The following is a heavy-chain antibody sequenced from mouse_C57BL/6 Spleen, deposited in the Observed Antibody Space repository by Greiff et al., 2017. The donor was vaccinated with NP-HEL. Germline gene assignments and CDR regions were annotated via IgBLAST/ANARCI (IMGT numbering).Heavy chain of an antibody. CDR1: GFSLSTSGMG. CDR2: IYWDDDK. J-gene: IGHJ4*01. V-gene: IGHV8-12*01. D-gene: IGHD2-4*01. Sequence: QVQLKESGPGILQSSQTLSLTCSFSGFSLSTSGMGVSWIRQPSGKGLEWLAHIYWDDDKRYNPSLKSRLTISKDTSRNQVFLKITSVDTADTATYYCARRTRIYYDYGGGAMDYWGQGTSVTVSS. CDR3: ARRTRIYYDYGGGAMDY.